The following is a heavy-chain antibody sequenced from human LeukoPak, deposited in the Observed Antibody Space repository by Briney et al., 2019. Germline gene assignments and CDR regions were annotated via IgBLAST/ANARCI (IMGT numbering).Heavy chain of an antibody. D-gene: IGHD5-18*01. CDR1: GGSFSGYY. CDR3: ARGGYGEFDY. J-gene: IGHJ4*02. Sequence: PLETLSLTCAVYGGSFSGYYWSWIRQPPGKGLEWIGEINHSGSTNYNPSLKSRVTISVDTSKNQFSLKLSSVTAADTAVYYCARGGYGEFDYWGQGTLVTVSS. CDR2: INHSGST. V-gene: IGHV4-34*01.